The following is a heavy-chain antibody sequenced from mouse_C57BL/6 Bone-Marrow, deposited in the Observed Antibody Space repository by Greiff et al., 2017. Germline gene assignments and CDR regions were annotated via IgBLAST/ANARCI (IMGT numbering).Heavy chain of an antibody. Sequence: VQLKESGPGLVAPSQSLSITCTVSGFSLTSYAISWVRQPPGKGLEWLGVIWTGGGNNYNSALRSRLSINKDKSKSQVFLKMNSLQTEGTAGYYCASDPYFDVWGTGTTVTVSS. CDR1: GFSLTSYA. J-gene: IGHJ1*03. V-gene: IGHV2-9-1*01. CDR3: ASDPYFDV. CDR2: IWTGGGN.